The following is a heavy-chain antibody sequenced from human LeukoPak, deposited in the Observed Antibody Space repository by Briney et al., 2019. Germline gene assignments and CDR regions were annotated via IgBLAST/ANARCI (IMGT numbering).Heavy chain of an antibody. CDR2: IYYSVST. CDR3: ARKAYYYYDSSGYYDAFDI. V-gene: IGHV4-39*01. CDR1: GASIRSSNYY. D-gene: IGHD3-22*01. J-gene: IGHJ3*02. Sequence: SETLSLTCTVSGASIRSSNYYWGWIRQPPGRGLEWIGSIYYSVSTYYNPSLKSRVTISVDTSKNQFSLNLSSVTAADTAVYYCARKAYYYYDSSGYYDAFDIWGQGTMVTVSS.